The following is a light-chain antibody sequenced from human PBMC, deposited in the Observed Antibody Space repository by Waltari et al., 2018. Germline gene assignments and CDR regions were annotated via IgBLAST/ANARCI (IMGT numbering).Light chain of an antibody. CDR2: GVS. CDR3: SSFSTSFSYV. CDR1: SSDVGAYNY. Sequence: QSALTPPASLSGSPGQSITIPCTGTSSDVGAYNYVTWYQQPPDKPPKVIILGVSQRPSGVPSRFSGSRSGNTASLTISGLQVEDEADYYCSSFSTSFSYVFGTGTTVTVL. V-gene: IGLV2-14*03. J-gene: IGLJ1*01.